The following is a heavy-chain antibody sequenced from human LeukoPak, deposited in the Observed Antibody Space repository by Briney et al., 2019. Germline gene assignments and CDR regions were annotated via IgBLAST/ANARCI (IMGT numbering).Heavy chain of an antibody. V-gene: IGHV3-23*01. CDR2: ISIGGDTT. D-gene: IGHD3-10*01. CDR3: ARDHRITMADY. CDR1: GFTFSSHG. J-gene: IGHJ4*02. Sequence: GGSLRLSCAASGFTFSSHGMCWVRQAPGRGLEWVSSISIGGDTTYSDSVKGRFTISRDNSKNTLYLQLDSLRAEDTAVYYCARDHRITMADYWGQGTLVTVSS.